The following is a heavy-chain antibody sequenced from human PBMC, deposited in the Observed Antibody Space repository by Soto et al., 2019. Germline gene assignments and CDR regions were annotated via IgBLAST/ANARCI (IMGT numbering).Heavy chain of an antibody. D-gene: IGHD3-22*01. Sequence: SEALSLTCTVSGGSISSGDYYWSWIRQPPGKGLEWIGYIYYSGSTYYNPSLKSRVTISVDTSKNQFSLKLSSVTAADTAVYYCAVSYYYDSSGYYYLDYWGQGTLVTVSS. CDR2: IYYSGST. V-gene: IGHV4-30-4*01. CDR1: GGSISSGDYY. J-gene: IGHJ4*02. CDR3: AVSYYYDSSGYYYLDY.